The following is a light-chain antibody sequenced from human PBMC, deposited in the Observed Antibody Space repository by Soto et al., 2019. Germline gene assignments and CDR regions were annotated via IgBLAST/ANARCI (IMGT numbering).Light chain of an antibody. CDR1: QSISSY. V-gene: IGKV1-39*01. CDR3: QQSYSTPQT. J-gene: IGKJ2*01. Sequence: DIPMTQSPSSLSASVGDRVTITCRASQSISSYLNWYQQKPGKAPKLLIYAASSLQSGVPSRFSGSGSGTDFTLTISSLQPEDFATYYCQQSYSTPQTFGQGTKPEIK. CDR2: AAS.